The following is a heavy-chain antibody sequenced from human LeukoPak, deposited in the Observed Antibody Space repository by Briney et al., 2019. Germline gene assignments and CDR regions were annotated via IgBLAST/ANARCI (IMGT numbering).Heavy chain of an antibody. J-gene: IGHJ4*02. CDR2: INAGNGNT. D-gene: IGHD3-16*02. CDR3: ASHVWGSYRPPYFDY. CDR1: GYTFTSYA. Sequence: ASVKVSCKASGYTFTSYAMHWVRQAPGQRLEWMGWINAGNGNTKYSQKFQGRVTITRDTSASTAYMELSSLRSEGTAVYYCASHVWGSYRPPYFDYWGQGTLVTVSS. V-gene: IGHV1-3*01.